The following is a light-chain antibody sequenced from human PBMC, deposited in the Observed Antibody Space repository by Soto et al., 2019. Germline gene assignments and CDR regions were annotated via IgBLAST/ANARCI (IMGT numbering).Light chain of an antibody. CDR3: EAWDGSLNVYV. Sequence: QSVLTQPPSASGTPGQRVTISCSGSSSSIGSNSVNWYQQLPRTAPKVLIYTNNQRPSGVPDRFSGSKSGTSASLAISGLQSEDEADYYCEAWDGSLNVYVLGTGTKLTVL. CDR2: TNN. CDR1: SSSIGSNS. J-gene: IGLJ1*01. V-gene: IGLV1-44*01.